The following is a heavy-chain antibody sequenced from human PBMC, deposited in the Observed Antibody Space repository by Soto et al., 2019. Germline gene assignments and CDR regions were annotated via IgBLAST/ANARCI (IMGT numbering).Heavy chain of an antibody. J-gene: IGHJ5*02. D-gene: IGHD2-15*01. CDR2: IRGSDTTI. Sequence: PGGSLRLSCVASGFAFSTYTMNWVRQAPGKGLEWVSYIRGSDTTIYYADSVKGRFTISRDDAKNSLYLQMNSLRAEDTAIYYCARGIAYNWFDPWGQGTLVTVSS. V-gene: IGHV3-48*01. CDR3: ARGIAYNWFDP. CDR1: GFAFSTYT.